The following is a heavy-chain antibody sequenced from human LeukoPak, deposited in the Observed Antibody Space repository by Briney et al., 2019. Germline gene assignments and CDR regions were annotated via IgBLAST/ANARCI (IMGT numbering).Heavy chain of an antibody. V-gene: IGHV4-59*08. CDR1: GGSISSYY. CDR3: ARLRYSSSPNYDY. Sequence: ASETLSLTCTVSGGSISSYYWSWIRQPPGKGLEWIGYIYYSGSTNYNPSLKSRVTISVDTSKNQFSLKLSSVTAADTAVYYCARLRYSSSPNYDYWGQGTLVTVSS. D-gene: IGHD6-6*01. J-gene: IGHJ4*02. CDR2: IYYSGST.